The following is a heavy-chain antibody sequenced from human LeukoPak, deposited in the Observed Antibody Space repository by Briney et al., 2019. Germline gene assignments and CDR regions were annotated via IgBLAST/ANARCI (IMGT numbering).Heavy chain of an antibody. CDR2: IIPIFGTA. D-gene: IGHD1-7*01. Sequence: SVKVSCKASGGTFSSYAISWVRQAPGQGLEWMGGIIPIFGTANYAQKFQGRVTITADESTSTAYMELSSLRSEDTAVYYYARFSDGITGTTAVQDIWGQGTMVTVSS. CDR3: ARFSDGITGTTAVQDI. CDR1: GGTFSSYA. V-gene: IGHV1-69*13. J-gene: IGHJ3*02.